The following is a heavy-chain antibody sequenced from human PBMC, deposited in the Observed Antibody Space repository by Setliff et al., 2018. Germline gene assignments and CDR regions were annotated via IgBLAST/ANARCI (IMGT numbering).Heavy chain of an antibody. D-gene: IGHD6-13*01. J-gene: IGHJ3*01. CDR1: GYTFMTYW. Sequence: PGESLKISCKGSGYTFMTYWIGWVRQMPGKGLEWMGVIYAGDSDTRYSPSFQGQVTFSADKSISTAYLQWSTLKASDTAMYYCARLGSSSWYNDVFDFWGPGTMVTVSS. CDR3: ARLGSSSWYNDVFDF. CDR2: IYAGDSDT. V-gene: IGHV5-51*01.